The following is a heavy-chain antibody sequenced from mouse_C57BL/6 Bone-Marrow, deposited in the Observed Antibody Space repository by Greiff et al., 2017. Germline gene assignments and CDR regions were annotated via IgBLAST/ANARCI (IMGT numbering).Heavy chain of an antibody. D-gene: IGHD1-3*01. J-gene: IGHJ3*01. Sequence: VQLQQSGPELVKPGASVKISCKASGYSFTGYYLNWVKQSPEKSLEWIGAINPSTGGTTYNQKFKAKATLTVDKSSSSAYMQRKGLTSEDSAVYYWARKVRRIFAYWGQGTLVTGSA. V-gene: IGHV1-42*01. CDR3: ARKVRRIFAY. CDR2: INPSTGGT. CDR1: GYSFTGYY.